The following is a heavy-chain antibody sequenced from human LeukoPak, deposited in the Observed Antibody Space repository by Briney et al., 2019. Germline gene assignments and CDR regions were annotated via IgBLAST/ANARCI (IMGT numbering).Heavy chain of an antibody. CDR2: IYSGVST. Sequence: GGSLRLSCAASGLSVSSNYMNWVRQAPGKGLEWVSAIYSGVSTYYADSVRGRFTISRDNSKNTLYLQMNSLRAEDTAVYYCARGLQLVDWFDPWGQGTLVTVSS. CDR1: GLSVSSNY. V-gene: IGHV3-53*01. D-gene: IGHD6-13*01. CDR3: ARGLQLVDWFDP. J-gene: IGHJ5*02.